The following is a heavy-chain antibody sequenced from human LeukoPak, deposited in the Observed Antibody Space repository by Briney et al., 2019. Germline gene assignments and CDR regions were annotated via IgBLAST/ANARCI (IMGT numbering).Heavy chain of an antibody. V-gene: IGHV4-39*01. Sequence: SETLSLTCTVSGGSIISTTYYWGWIRQPPGKGLEWIGTISYTGNTYYNPSLKSRVTISVDTSKNQFSLKLTSVTAADTTVYYCARQDSTGYYDYYFDYRGQGTLVTVSS. CDR3: ARQDSTGYYDYYFDY. CDR1: GGSIISTTYY. D-gene: IGHD3-22*01. J-gene: IGHJ4*02. CDR2: ISYTGNT.